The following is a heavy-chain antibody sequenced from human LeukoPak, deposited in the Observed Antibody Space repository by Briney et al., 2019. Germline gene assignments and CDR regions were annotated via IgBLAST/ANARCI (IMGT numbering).Heavy chain of an antibody. CDR1: GLTSSTYATSYA. V-gene: IGHV3-23*01. CDR3: AKGATSGWLLYWFDP. J-gene: IGHJ5*02. Sequence: GGSLRLSCAVSGLTSSTYATSYAMTWVRQAPGKGLEWVSGISGSGGSTYYAESVKGGFTISRDNFKNTLYLQMNSLRDDDTAIYYCAKGATSGWLLYWFDPWGQGTLVTVSS. D-gene: IGHD6-19*01. CDR2: ISGSGGST.